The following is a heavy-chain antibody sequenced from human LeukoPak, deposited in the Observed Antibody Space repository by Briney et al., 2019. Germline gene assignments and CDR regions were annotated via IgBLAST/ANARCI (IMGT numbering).Heavy chain of an antibody. CDR2: ISGSGGST. D-gene: IGHD3-10*01. V-gene: IGHV3-23*01. Sequence: GGSLRLSCAASGFTFSNYAMSWVRQAPGKGLEWVSVISGSGGSTDYADSVKGRFTISRDNSKNTLYLQMNSLRAEDTAVYYCAKVEIPDYYGSGRLGSDAFDIWGQGTMVTVSS. J-gene: IGHJ3*02. CDR1: GFTFSNYA. CDR3: AKVEIPDYYGSGRLGSDAFDI.